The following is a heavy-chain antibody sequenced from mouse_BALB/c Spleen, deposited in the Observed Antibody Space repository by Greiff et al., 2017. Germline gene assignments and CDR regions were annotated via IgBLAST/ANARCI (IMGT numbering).Heavy chain of an antibody. CDR2: ISSGGST. V-gene: IGHV5-6-5*01. CDR1: GFTFSSYA. D-gene: IGHD1-1*01. Sequence: EVHLVESGGGLVKPGGSLKLSCAASGFTFSSYAMSWVRQTPEKRLEWVASISSGGSTYYPDSVKGRFTISRDNARNILYLQMSSLRSEDTAMYYCARGPRYGSSYGYAMDYWGQGTSVTVSS. J-gene: IGHJ4*01. CDR3: ARGPRYGSSYGYAMDY.